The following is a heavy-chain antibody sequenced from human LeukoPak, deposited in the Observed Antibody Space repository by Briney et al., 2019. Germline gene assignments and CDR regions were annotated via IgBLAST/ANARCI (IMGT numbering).Heavy chain of an antibody. J-gene: IGHJ4*02. Sequence: SQTLSLTCNVSGGSITGDNYWTWIRPPPGKGLEWIGHTFHSGSTYYNPSLKSRLAVSVDTSKNLFSLRLSSMTAADTAVYYCARAHYASGAFYYFDSWGPGSLVTVSS. CDR1: GGSITGDNY. CDR2: TFHSGST. CDR3: ARAHYASGAFYYFDS. V-gene: IGHV4-30-4*08. D-gene: IGHD3-10*01.